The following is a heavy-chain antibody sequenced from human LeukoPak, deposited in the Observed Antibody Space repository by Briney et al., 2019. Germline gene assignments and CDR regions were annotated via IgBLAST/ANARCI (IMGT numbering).Heavy chain of an antibody. CDR2: IKQDGSEK. CDR1: GFTLSSYW. J-gene: IGHJ3*01. D-gene: IGHD3-3*01. Sequence: GGSLRLSCAGSGFTLSSYWMTWVRQAPGKGLEWLANIKQDGSEKNYVDSVKGRFTISRDNAKNSLYLQMNSLRGEDTAVYYCARDRGGGDFWSGYHDALDFWGPGTMVTVSS. V-gene: IGHV3-7*01. CDR3: ARDRGGGDFWSGYHDALDF.